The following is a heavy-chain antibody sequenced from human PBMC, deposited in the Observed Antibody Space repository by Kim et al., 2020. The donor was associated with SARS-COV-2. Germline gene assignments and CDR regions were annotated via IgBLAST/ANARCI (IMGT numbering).Heavy chain of an antibody. Sequence: SVKVSCKASGGTFSSYAISWVRQAPGQGLEWMGGIIPIFGTANYAQKFQGRVTITADESTSTAYMELSSLRSEDTAVYYCAREVHYYGSGGPAAGFDYWGQGTLVTVSS. CDR3: AREVHYYGSGGPAAGFDY. CDR1: GGTFSSYA. CDR2: IIPIFGTA. D-gene: IGHD3-10*01. J-gene: IGHJ4*02. V-gene: IGHV1-69*13.